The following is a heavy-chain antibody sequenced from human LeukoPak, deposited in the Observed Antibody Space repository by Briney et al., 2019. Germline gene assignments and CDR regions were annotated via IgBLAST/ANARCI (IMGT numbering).Heavy chain of an antibody. CDR3: ARGSGSPFDYFDY. CDR1: GFTFNSYA. J-gene: IGHJ4*02. CDR2: ISYDGSNK. D-gene: IGHD1-26*01. Sequence: GGSLRLSCAASGFTFNSYAMHWVRQAPGKGLEWVSIISYDGSNKYYADSVKGRFTISRDNSKNTLYLQMNSLRAEDTAVYYCARGSGSPFDYFDYWGQGTLVTVSS. V-gene: IGHV3-30-3*01.